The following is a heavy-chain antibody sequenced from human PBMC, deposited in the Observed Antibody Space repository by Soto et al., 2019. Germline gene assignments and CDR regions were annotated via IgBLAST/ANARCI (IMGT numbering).Heavy chain of an antibody. Sequence: PGGSLRLSCTVSGFTFVSYAMSWFRQAPGKGLEWVGFSRSKAYGATTEYAASVRGRFTISRDDSKGVAYLQMNSLKIEDTAVYYCARGQAGLETAPYYFDYWGQGTLVTVSS. J-gene: IGHJ4*02. V-gene: IGHV3-49*03. CDR3: ARGQAGLETAPYYFDY. D-gene: IGHD1-1*01. CDR1: GFTFVSYA. CDR2: SRSKAYGATT.